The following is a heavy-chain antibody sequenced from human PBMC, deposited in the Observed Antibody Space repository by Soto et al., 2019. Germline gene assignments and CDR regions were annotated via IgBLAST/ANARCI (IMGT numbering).Heavy chain of an antibody. J-gene: IGHJ4*02. CDR2: IYHSGST. D-gene: IGHD3-10*01. CDR3: ARKDGSGSDFDD. Sequence: TLCLTWAVSGGFISSGGYSWSWIRQPPGKGLEWIGYIYHSGSTYYNPSLKSRVTISVDRSKNQFSLKLSSVTAADTAVYYCARKDGSGSDFDDWGQGTLVTVSS. V-gene: IGHV4-30-2*01. CDR1: GGFISSGGYS.